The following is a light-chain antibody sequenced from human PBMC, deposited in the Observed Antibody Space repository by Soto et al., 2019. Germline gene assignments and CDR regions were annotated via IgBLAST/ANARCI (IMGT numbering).Light chain of an antibody. CDR2: EVS. CDR3: GSYTRSSTRV. J-gene: IGLJ2*01. Sequence: QSALTQPASMSGFPGQSITISCTGTSSDVGGYKYVSWHQQHPGKAPKLMIFEVSSRPSGVSNRFSGAKSGNTSSLTISGLEAEDEGHYYCGSYTRSSTRVFGGGTQLTVL. V-gene: IGLV2-14*01. CDR1: SSDVGGYKY.